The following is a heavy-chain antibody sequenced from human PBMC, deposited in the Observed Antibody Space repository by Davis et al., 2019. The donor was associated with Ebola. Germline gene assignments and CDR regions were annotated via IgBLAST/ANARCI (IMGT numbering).Heavy chain of an antibody. CDR3: ARDGPDYYGLDV. CDR2: INPSAGYT. Sequence: ASVKVSCKAFGYTFSNFYMHWVRQAPGQGLEWMGVINPSAGYTNYAQKFQGRVTITRDTSTRTVYMEIRRLRSEDTGVYYCARDGPDYYGLDVWGQGTTVTVSS. J-gene: IGHJ6*02. CDR1: GYTFSNFY. V-gene: IGHV1-46*01.